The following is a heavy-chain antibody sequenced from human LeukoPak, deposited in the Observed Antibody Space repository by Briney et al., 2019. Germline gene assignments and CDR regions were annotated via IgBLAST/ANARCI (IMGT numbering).Heavy chain of an antibody. J-gene: IGHJ2*01. V-gene: IGHV3-30-3*01. CDR2: ISYDGSNK. CDR1: GFTFSSYA. Sequence: GRSLRLSCAASGFTFSSYAMHWVRQAPGKGLEWVAVISYDGSNKYYADSVKGRFTISRDNSKNTLYLQMNSLRAEDTAVYYCAKDRTAVAPKWYFDLWGRGTLVTVSS. CDR3: AKDRTAVAPKWYFDL. D-gene: IGHD6-19*01.